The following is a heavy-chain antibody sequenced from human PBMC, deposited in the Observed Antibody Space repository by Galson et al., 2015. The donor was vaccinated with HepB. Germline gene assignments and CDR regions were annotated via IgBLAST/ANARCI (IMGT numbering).Heavy chain of an antibody. CDR1: GFTFSSYS. V-gene: IGHV3-48*04. D-gene: IGHD6-19*01. J-gene: IGHJ6*02. CDR2: ISSSSSTI. Sequence: SLRLSCAASGFTFSSYSMNWVRQAPGKGLEWVSYISSSSSTIYYADSVKGRNIISRNNAKNSLYLQMNSLRAEDTAVYYCARDWERSGWSQWLYYYYGMDVCAQETRVNVPS. CDR3: ARDWERSGWSQWLYYYYGMDV.